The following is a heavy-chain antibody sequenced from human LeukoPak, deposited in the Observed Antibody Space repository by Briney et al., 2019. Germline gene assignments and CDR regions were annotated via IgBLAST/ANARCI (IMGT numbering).Heavy chain of an antibody. CDR2: ISSSSSYM. D-gene: IGHD6-19*01. J-gene: IGHJ5*01. CDR3: ARALTPASGWLGS. CDR1: GFTFSSYT. V-gene: IGHV3-21*01. Sequence: GGSLRLSCAASGFTFSSYTMTWVRQAPGKGLEWVSCISSSSSYMYYGDTLKGRFTISRDNAKNSLYLQMDDLRAEDTAMYYCARALTPASGWLGSWGQGTLVTVST.